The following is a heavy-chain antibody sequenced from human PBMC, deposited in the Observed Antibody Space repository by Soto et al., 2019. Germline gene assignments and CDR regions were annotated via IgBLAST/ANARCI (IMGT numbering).Heavy chain of an antibody. J-gene: IGHJ4*02. CDR1: GFTFSNTW. CDR3: TTASLSEPIWGTYRPLFSDH. Sequence: GGSLRLSCAASGFTFSNTWMNWVRQSPGRGLEWIGRIKSVVDGGTTDYAAPVKGRFTISRDDSENTLYLQVNSLKTEDTAVYYCTTASLSEPIWGTYRPLFSDHWGQGTLVTVSS. CDR2: IKSVVDGGTT. D-gene: IGHD3-16*02. V-gene: IGHV3-15*05.